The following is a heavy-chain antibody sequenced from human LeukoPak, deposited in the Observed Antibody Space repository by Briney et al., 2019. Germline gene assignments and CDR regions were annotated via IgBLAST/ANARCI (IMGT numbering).Heavy chain of an antibody. V-gene: IGHV3-23*01. CDR1: GFTFSSSA. J-gene: IGHJ4*02. CDR3: ARDLSGGFDY. Sequence: GGSLRLSCAASGFTFSSSAMGWVRQAPGKGLEWVSAISGSGGSTYYADSVKGRFTISRDSSKNTLYLQMNSLRAEDTAVYYCARDLSGGFDYWGQGSLVTVSS. CDR2: ISGSGGST. D-gene: IGHD3-10*01.